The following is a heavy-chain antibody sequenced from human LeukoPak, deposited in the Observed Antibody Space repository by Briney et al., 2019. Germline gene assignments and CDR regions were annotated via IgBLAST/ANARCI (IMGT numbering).Heavy chain of an antibody. J-gene: IGHJ6*02. CDR1: GYTFTSYG. CDR2: ISAYNGNT. Sequence: ASVKVSCKASGYTFTSYGISWVRQAPGQGLEWMGWISAYNGNTNYAQKLQGRVTMTTDTSTSTAYMELRSLRSDDTAVYYCARDRVVVAANVCYGMDVWGQGTTATVSS. V-gene: IGHV1-18*01. CDR3: ARDRVVVAANVCYGMDV. D-gene: IGHD2-15*01.